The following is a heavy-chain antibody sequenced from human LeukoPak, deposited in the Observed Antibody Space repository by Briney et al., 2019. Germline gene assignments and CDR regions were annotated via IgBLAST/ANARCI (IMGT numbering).Heavy chain of an antibody. J-gene: IGHJ5*02. V-gene: IGHV3-7*01. CDR1: GFTFSSYW. D-gene: IGHD3/OR15-3a*01. Sequence: GGSLRLCCAASGFTFSSYWMSWVRQAPGKGLEWVANIKQDGSEKYYVDSVKGRFTISRDNAKNSLYLQMNSLRAEDTAVYYCATDLGLGDDFPPGRRGPLVTVPS. CDR3: ATDLGLGDDFPP. CDR2: IKQDGSEK.